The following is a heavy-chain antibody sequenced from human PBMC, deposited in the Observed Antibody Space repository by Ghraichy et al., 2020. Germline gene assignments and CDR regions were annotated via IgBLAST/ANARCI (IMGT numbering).Heavy chain of an antibody. CDR1: GYTFTSYD. CDR3: ARGPWAYYGSGSYVWYYYYYGMDV. V-gene: IGHV1-8*03. Sequence: ASVKVSCKASGYTFTSYDINWVRQATGQGLEWMGWMNPNSGNTGYAQKFQGRVTITRNTSISTAYMELSSLRSEDTAVYYCARGPWAYYGSGSYVWYYYYYGMDVWGQGTTVTVSS. CDR2: MNPNSGNT. D-gene: IGHD3-10*01. J-gene: IGHJ6*02.